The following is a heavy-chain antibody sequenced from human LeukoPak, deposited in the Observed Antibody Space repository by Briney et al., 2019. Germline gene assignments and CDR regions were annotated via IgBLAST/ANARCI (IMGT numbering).Heavy chain of an antibody. J-gene: IGHJ6*02. CDR2: IKQDGGEK. CDR3: AVLHYYAMDV. Sequence: GGSLRLSCAASGFTFSTYWMSWVRQAPGKGLEWVVNIKQDGGEKYYVDSVKGRFTISRDNAKNSLYLQMNSLRGEDAALYYCAVLHYYAMDVWGQGTTVTVSS. D-gene: IGHD2-8*01. V-gene: IGHV3-7*03. CDR1: GFTFSTYW.